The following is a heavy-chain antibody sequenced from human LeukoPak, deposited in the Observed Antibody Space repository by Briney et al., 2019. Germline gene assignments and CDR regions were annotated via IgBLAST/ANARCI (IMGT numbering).Heavy chain of an antibody. CDR3: AASGYSGYDLALIDY. D-gene: IGHD5-12*01. Sequence: SQTLSLTCTVSGGSISSGSYYWSWIRQPAGKGLEWIGRIYTSGSTNYNPSLKSRVTISVDTSKNQFSLKLSSVTAADTAVYYCAASGYSGYDLALIDYWGQGTLVTVSS. J-gene: IGHJ4*02. CDR2: IYTSGST. V-gene: IGHV4-61*02. CDR1: GGSISSGSYY.